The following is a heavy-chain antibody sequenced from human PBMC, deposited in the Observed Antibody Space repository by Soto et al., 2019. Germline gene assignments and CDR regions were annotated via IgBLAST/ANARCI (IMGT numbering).Heavy chain of an antibody. V-gene: IGHV4-34*01. CDR2: INHSGST. J-gene: IGHJ5*02. CDR1: GGSFSGYY. CDR3: ARQATGYYYGWFDP. D-gene: IGHD3-22*01. Sequence: SETLSLTCAVYGGSFSGYYWSWIRQPPGKGLEWIGEINHSGSTNYNPSLKSRVTISVDTSKNQFSLKLSSVTAADTAVYYCARQATGYYYGWFDPWGQGTLVTVSS.